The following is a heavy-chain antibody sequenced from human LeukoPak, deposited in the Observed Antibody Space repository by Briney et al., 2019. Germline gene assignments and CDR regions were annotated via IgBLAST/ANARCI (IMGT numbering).Heavy chain of an antibody. Sequence: GGSLRLSCAASGFTFSTYSMNWVRQAPGKGLEWVSFISSSSSYIYYADPVKGRFTVSRDNAKNSLYLQVNSLRAEDTAVYYCAREQYSSAYTNWFDPWGQGTLVTVSS. V-gene: IGHV3-21*01. CDR3: AREQYSSAYTNWFDP. CDR1: GFTFSTYS. D-gene: IGHD6-25*01. J-gene: IGHJ5*02. CDR2: ISSSSSYI.